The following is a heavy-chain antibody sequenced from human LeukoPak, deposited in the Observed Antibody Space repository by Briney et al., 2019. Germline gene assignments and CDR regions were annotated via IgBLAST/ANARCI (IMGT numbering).Heavy chain of an antibody. CDR2: INPNSGGT. V-gene: IGHV1-2*02. J-gene: IGHJ6*04. CDR1: GYTFTGYY. CDR3: ARGSLVYGSGSFLFPPDV. Sequence: ASVKVSCKASGYTFTGYYMHWVRQAPGQGLEGMGWINPNSGGTNYAQKFQGRVTMTRDTSISTAYMELSRLRSDDTAVYYCARGSLVYGSGSFLFPPDVWGKGTTVTVSS. D-gene: IGHD3-10*01.